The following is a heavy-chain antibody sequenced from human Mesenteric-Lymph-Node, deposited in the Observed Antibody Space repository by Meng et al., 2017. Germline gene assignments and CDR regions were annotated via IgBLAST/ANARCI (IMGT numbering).Heavy chain of an antibody. CDR2: INHSGST. CDR1: GGYFSGYY. D-gene: IGHD5-18*01. V-gene: IGHV4-34*01. CDR3: ARGGYYSFDY. J-gene: IGHJ4*02. Sequence: QVQLQQWGAGLLKPSETLYLACAVDGGYFSGYYWSWIRQPPGKGLEWIGEINHSGSTNYNPSLKSRVTISVDKSKNQFSLKLTSVTAADTAVYYCARGGYYSFDYWGQGTLVTVSS.